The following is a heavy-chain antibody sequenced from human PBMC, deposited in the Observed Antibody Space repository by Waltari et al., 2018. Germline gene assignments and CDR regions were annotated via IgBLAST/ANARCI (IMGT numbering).Heavy chain of an antibody. CDR1: GFTFSSNW. D-gene: IGHD6-19*01. V-gene: IGHV3-7*01. CDR3: ASMATWGWYSY. J-gene: IGHJ4*02. Sequence: EVQLVESGGGLVQPGGSLRLSCAASGFTFSSNWMSWVRQAPGKGLEWVANIKQDGSEKYYVDSVKGRFTISRDNAKNSLYLQMNSLRAEDTAVYYCASMATWGWYSYWGQGTLVTVSS. CDR2: IKQDGSEK.